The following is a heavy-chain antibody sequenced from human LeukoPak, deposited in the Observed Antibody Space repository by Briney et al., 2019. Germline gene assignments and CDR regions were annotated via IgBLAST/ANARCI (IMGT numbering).Heavy chain of an antibody. V-gene: IGHV4-30-4*08. D-gene: IGHD2-2*01. J-gene: IGHJ4*02. CDR3: AGDRGVVIPFDY. Sequence: PSQTLSLTCTVSGGSIGSGDYYWNWIRQPPGKGLEWIGYIYDSGETYYNPSLKSRVIISLDTSKNQFYLRLSSVTALDTAVYYCAGDRGVVIPFDYWGQGTLVTVSS. CDR1: GGSIGSGDYY. CDR2: IYDSGET.